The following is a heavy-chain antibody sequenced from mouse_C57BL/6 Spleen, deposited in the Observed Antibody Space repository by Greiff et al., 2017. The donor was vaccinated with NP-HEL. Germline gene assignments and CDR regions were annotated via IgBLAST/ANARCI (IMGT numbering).Heavy chain of an antibody. J-gene: IGHJ1*03. Sequence: QVQLKESGAELVKPGASVKISCKASGYAFSSYWMNWVKQRPGKGLEWIGQIYPGDGDTNSNGKFKGKATLTADKSSSTAYMQLSSLTSEDSAVYFCARGDYDKYFDVWGTGTTVTVSS. V-gene: IGHV1-80*01. CDR1: GYAFSSYW. CDR3: ARGDYDKYFDV. CDR2: IYPGDGDT. D-gene: IGHD2-4*01.